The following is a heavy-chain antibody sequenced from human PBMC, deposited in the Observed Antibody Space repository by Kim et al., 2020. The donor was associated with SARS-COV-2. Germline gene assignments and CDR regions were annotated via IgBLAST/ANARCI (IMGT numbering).Heavy chain of an antibody. CDR1: GFTFNNYA. Sequence: GGSLRLSCVASGFTFNNYAMNWVRQAPGKGLEWVSSIGGGGLATYYADSVKGRFTISRDNSKNTLYLQMNSLRADDTALYYCAKGPSGSYDYWGQGTLVT. D-gene: IGHD1-26*01. CDR2: IGGGGLAT. V-gene: IGHV3-23*01. CDR3: AKGPSGSYDY. J-gene: IGHJ4*02.